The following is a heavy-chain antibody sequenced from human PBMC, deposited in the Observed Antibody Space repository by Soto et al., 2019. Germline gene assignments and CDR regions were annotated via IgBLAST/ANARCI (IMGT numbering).Heavy chain of an antibody. CDR2: IWYDGSNK. Sequence: QVQLVESGGGVVQPGRSLRLSCAASGFTFSSYGMHWVRQAPGKGLEWVAVIWYDGSNKYYADSVKGRFTISRDNSKNTRYLQMNSLRAEDTAVYYCARVWCSSTSCYAGGYYYYGMDVWGQGTTVTVSS. J-gene: IGHJ6*02. D-gene: IGHD2-2*01. CDR1: GFTFSSYG. V-gene: IGHV3-33*01. CDR3: ARVWCSSTSCYAGGYYYYGMDV.